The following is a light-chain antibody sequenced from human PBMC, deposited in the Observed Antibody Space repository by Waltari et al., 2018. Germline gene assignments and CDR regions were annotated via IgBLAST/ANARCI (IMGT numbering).Light chain of an antibody. Sequence: DIVMTQSPDSLAVSLGERATINCKSSQTVLYSANNKNYLTWYQHKPGQPPKLLISWASTRESGVPDRVTGGGSGTDFTLTISSLQAEDVAVYYCQQHYTTPWTFGQGTKVEIK. J-gene: IGKJ1*01. CDR3: QQHYTTPWT. V-gene: IGKV4-1*01. CDR2: WAS. CDR1: QTVLYSANNKNY.